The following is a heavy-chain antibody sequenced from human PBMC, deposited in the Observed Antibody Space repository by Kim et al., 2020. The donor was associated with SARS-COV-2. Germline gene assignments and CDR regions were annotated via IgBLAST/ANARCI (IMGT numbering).Heavy chain of an antibody. D-gene: IGHD6-13*01. V-gene: IGHV3-23*01. CDR2: LRGTGGGT. CDR1: GFSFSLFA. CDR3: AKARGEYGQQLGLDS. Sequence: GGSLRLSCGASGFSFSLFAMSWVRQAPGKGLEWVSGLRGTGGGTYYADSVQGRVIISRDNSKNILFLQMKNLRAEDTAIYYCAKARGEYGQQLGLDSWG. J-gene: IGHJ5*01.